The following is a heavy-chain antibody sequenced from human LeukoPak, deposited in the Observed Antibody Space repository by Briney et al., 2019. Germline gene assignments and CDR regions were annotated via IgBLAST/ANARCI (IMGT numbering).Heavy chain of an antibody. Sequence: GGSLGLSCAASGFTLSTYYISWIRQAPGKGLEWISYISHTGSQTYYSDSVRGRFTVSRDNAKNTVYLQMTSLRTEDTAVYYCARGTSGNYLKYNWFDPWGPGTLVTVSS. CDR3: ARGTSGNYLKYNWFDP. V-gene: IGHV3-11*06. CDR1: GFTLSTYY. CDR2: ISHTGSQT. D-gene: IGHD3-10*01. J-gene: IGHJ5*02.